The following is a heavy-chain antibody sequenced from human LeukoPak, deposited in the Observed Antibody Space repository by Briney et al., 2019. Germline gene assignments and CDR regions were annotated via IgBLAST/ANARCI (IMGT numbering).Heavy chain of an antibody. CDR3: AKQLGYCSDGSCYFPY. V-gene: IGHV3-30-3*02. Sequence: SGGSLRLSCAASGFTFSSYAMHWVRQAPGRGLEWVAVISYDGSNKYYADSVKGRFTISRDSSKNTLYLQMNSLRAEDTAVYYCAKQLGYCSDGSCYFPYWGQGTLVTVSS. D-gene: IGHD2-15*01. CDR1: GFTFSSYA. J-gene: IGHJ4*02. CDR2: ISYDGSNK.